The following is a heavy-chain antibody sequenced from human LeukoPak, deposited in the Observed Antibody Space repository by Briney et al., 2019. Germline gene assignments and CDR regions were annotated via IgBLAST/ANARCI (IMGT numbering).Heavy chain of an antibody. CDR1: GFTFSSYA. CDR3: AKEGLGGYDSSYPYLDY. D-gene: IGHD3-22*01. V-gene: IGHV3-23*01. J-gene: IGHJ4*02. CDR2: ISGSGGST. Sequence: PGASLRLSCAASGFTFSSYAMSWVRQAPGKGLEWVSAISGSGGSTYYADSVKGRFTISRDNSKNTLYLQMNSLRAEDTAVYYCAKEGLGGYDSSYPYLDYRGQGTLVTVSS.